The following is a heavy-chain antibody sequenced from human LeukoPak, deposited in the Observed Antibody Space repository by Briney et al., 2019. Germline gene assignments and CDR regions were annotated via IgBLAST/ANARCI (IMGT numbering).Heavy chain of an antibody. Sequence: GGSLRLSCAASGFTFSNYWMHWVRQAPGRGLVWVSRINTDGARTIYADSVKGRFTISRDNAKNTLFLQMNSLRAEDTAVYYCARDEEEDAFDIWGQGTMVTVSS. CDR2: INTDGART. J-gene: IGHJ3*02. CDR3: ARDEEEDAFDI. V-gene: IGHV3-74*01. CDR1: GFTFSNYW.